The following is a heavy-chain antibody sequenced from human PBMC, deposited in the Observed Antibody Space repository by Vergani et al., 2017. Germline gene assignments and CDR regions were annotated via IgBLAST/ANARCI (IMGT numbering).Heavy chain of an antibody. CDR2: INHSGST. CDR1: GGSFSSYY. D-gene: IGHD2-21*02. CDR3: ARGNKLNIVVVTAIVGYYFDY. J-gene: IGHJ4*02. V-gene: IGHV4-34*01. Sequence: QVQLQQWGAGLLKPSETLSLTCAVYGGSFSSYYWSWIRQPPGKGLEWIGEINHSGSTNYNPSLKSRVTISVDTSKNQFSLKLSSVTAADTAVYYCARGNKLNIVVVTAIVGYYFDYWGQGTLVTVSS.